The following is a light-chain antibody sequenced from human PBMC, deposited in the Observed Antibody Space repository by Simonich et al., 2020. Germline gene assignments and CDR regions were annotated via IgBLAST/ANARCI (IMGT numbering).Light chain of an antibody. CDR2: VGTGGSWG. CDR3: VGDHGRGSNFVKV. J-gene: IGLJ3*02. Sequence: QPVLTQPPSASASLGASVTLTCTLSSGYSNYKVDWYQQRPGKGPRFVMRVGTGGSWGSKGDGIPDRVSVLGSGLNQYQNLKKIQEEDESDYHCVGDHGRGSNFVKVFGGRGKPAVL. CDR1: SGYSNYK. V-gene: IGLV9-49*01.